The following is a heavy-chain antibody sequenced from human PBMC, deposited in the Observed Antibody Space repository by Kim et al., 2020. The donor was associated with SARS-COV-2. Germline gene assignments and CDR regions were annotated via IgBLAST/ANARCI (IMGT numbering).Heavy chain of an antibody. CDR1: GYTLTELS. V-gene: IGHV1-24*01. D-gene: IGHD3-22*01. J-gene: IGHJ4*02. CDR3: ATEPLDYYYDSSGYTRNFDY. CDR2: FDPEDGET. Sequence: ASVKVSCKVSGYTLTELSMHWVRQAPGKGLEWMGGFDPEDGETIYAQKFQGRVTMTEDTSTDTAYMELSSLRSEDTAVYYCATEPLDYYYDSSGYTRNFDYWGQGTLVTVSS.